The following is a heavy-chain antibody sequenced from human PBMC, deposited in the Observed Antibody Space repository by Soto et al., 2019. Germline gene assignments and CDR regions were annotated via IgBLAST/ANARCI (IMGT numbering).Heavy chain of an antibody. J-gene: IGHJ6*02. V-gene: IGHV1-69*13. CDR2: IIPIFGTA. CDR3: ARDVRSAFLWFGESKAYYYGMDV. Sequence: SVKVSCKASGGTFSSYAISWVRQAPGQGLEWMGGIIPIFGTANYAQKFQGRVTITADESTSTAYMELSSLRSEDTAVYYCARDVRSAFLWFGESKAYYYGMDVWGQGTKVTVSS. CDR1: GGTFSSYA. D-gene: IGHD3-10*01.